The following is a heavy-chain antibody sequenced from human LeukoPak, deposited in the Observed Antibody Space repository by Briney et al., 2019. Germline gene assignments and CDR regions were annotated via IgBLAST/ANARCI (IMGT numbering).Heavy chain of an antibody. CDR1: GGSISRGSYY. Sequence: SQTLSLTCTVSGGSISRGSYYWSWIRQPAGKGLEGIGRIYTSGSTNYNPSLKSRVIMSLDTSKNQFSLKLSSGTATDTAIYYCARYYCNFEYYFDSWGQGILVTVSS. D-gene: IGHD4-11*01. CDR2: IYTSGST. J-gene: IGHJ4*02. V-gene: IGHV4-61*02. CDR3: ARYYCNFEYYFDS.